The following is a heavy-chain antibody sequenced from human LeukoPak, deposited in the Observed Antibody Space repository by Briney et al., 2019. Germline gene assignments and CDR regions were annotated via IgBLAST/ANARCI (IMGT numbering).Heavy chain of an antibody. V-gene: IGHV4-39*01. J-gene: IGHJ4*02. Sequence: PSETLSLTCTVSGGSISGSDYYWGWIRQPPGKGLEWIESIYYGGSTYYNPSLRSRVTISVDTSKNQFSLKLRSVTAADTAVYYCARLGHYWSVIDYWGQGTLVTVSS. CDR1: GGSISGSDYY. CDR2: IYYGGST. CDR3: ARLGHYWSVIDY. D-gene: IGHD3-3*02.